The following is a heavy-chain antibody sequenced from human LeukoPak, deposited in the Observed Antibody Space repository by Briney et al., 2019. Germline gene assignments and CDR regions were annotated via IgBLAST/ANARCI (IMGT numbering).Heavy chain of an antibody. CDR1: GFTFSSYV. CDR3: AKGGYCSSTSCYVGWFDP. V-gene: IGHV3-23*01. J-gene: IGHJ5*02. D-gene: IGHD2-2*01. CDR2: ISGGGGST. Sequence: GGSLRLSCAASGFTFSSYVMNWVRQAPGTGLEWVSVISGGGGSTYYADSVKGRFTISRDNSKNTLFLRMNRLRAEDTAVYYCAKGGYCSSTSCYVGWFDPWGQGTLVTVSS.